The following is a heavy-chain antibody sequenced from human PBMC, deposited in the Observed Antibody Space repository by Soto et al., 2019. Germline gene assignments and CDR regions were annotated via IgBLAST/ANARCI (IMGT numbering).Heavy chain of an antibody. V-gene: IGHV3-66*01. Sequence: LRLSCAASGFTVSNNYMSWVRQAPGKGLEWVSLIYSGGSTYYADSVKGRFTISRDSSKNTLYLQINSLRAEDTAMYYCAAYSHKGYWGQGTLVTVSS. CDR2: IYSGGST. J-gene: IGHJ4*02. CDR3: AAYSHKGY. CDR1: GFTVSNNY. D-gene: IGHD3-16*01.